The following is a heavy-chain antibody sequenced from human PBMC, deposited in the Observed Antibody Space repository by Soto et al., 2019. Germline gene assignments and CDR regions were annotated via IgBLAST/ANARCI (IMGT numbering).Heavy chain of an antibody. Sequence: EVQLLESGGGLVQPGGSLRLSCEASGFTFSAYAMSWVRQAPGKGLEWVSALIDNGGGTYYADSVKGRFTVARDNFKNTLYLQMNSLRAEDTAIYYCAKVVVPPSSGYYFDYWGRGALVTVSS. D-gene: IGHD3-22*01. CDR2: LIDNGGGT. CDR1: GFTFSAYA. J-gene: IGHJ4*02. CDR3: AKVVVPPSSGYYFDY. V-gene: IGHV3-23*01.